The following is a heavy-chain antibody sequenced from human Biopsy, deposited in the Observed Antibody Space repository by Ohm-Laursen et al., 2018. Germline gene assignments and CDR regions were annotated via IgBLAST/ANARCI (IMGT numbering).Heavy chain of an antibody. D-gene: IGHD7-27*01. J-gene: IGHJ4*02. CDR3: ARLTGDPSY. V-gene: IGHV4-59*01. CDR2: ISGRGAT. Sequence: TLSLTCTVSGGSIRSDYWSWIRQSPRKGLEWIGHISGRGATNYNPSLRGRVTISVDTSKNQFSLKVISATAADTAVYYCARLTGDPSYWGQGILVTVSS. CDR1: GGSIRSDY.